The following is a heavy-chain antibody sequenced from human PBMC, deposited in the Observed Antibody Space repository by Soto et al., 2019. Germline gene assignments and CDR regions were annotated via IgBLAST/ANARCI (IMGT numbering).Heavy chain of an antibody. D-gene: IGHD1-26*01. Sequence: GGSLRLSCAASGYIFSDYGMHWVRQAPGKGLEWVAVISYDGSNKYYADSVKGRFTISRDKSKNTVYLQMNSLRAEDTAVYYCAKDWGGSYYFDAFDIWGQGTMVTVSS. CDR3: AKDWGGSYYFDAFDI. CDR1: GYIFSDYG. V-gene: IGHV3-30*18. J-gene: IGHJ3*02. CDR2: ISYDGSNK.